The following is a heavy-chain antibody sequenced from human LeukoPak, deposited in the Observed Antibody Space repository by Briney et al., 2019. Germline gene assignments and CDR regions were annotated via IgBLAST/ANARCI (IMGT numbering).Heavy chain of an antibody. J-gene: IGHJ4*02. D-gene: IGHD1-26*01. CDR1: GFTFSNYA. CDR3: AKDPQWELPSPFDH. Sequence: GGSLRLSCAASGFTFSNYAMSWVRQAPEKGLEWVSAISGSGDSTYYADSVKGRFSISRDNSKNTLYLLMNSLRAEDTAVYYCAKDPQWELPSPFDHWGQGTLVTVSS. CDR2: ISGSGDST. V-gene: IGHV3-23*01.